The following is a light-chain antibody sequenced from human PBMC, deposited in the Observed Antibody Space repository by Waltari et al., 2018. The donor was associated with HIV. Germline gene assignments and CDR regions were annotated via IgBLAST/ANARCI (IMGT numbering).Light chain of an antibody. V-gene: IGKV3-15*01. CDR1: QSVSSN. Sequence: EIVMTQSPATLSLSPGERVTLSCRASQSVSSNLAWYQQKPGQAPRLLIYGASTRATGIPARFSGSGSGTEFALTISSLQSEDFAVYYCQQYSNWPRTFGQGTKVEIK. CDR2: GAS. CDR3: QQYSNWPRT. J-gene: IGKJ1*01.